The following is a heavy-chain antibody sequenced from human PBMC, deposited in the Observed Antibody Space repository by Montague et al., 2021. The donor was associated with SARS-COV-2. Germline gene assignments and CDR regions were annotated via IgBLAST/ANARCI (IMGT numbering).Heavy chain of an antibody. CDR3: ARGTAAGTNFDY. V-gene: IGHV4-59*01. J-gene: IGHJ4*02. D-gene: IGHD6-13*01. CDR2: IYYSGGT. CDR1: GGSISSYY. Sequence: SETLSLTCTVSGGSISSYYWSWIRQPPGKGLEWIGYIYYSGGTNYNPSLKSRVTISVDTSKNQFSPKLSPVTAADTAVYYCARGTAAGTNFDYWGQGTLVTVSS.